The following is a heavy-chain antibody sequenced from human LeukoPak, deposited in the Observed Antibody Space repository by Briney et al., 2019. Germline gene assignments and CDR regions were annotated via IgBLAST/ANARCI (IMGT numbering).Heavy chain of an antibody. J-gene: IGHJ6*02. CDR2: INPNSGGT. V-gene: IGHV1-2*02. CDR3: ARVGLTANNWNVLLDYYYGMDV. Sequence: GASVKVSCKASGYTFTGYYMHWVRQAPGQGLEWMGWINPNSGGTNYAQKFQGRVTMTRDTSISTAYMELSSLRSEDTAVYYCARVGLTANNWNVLLDYYYGMDVWGQGTTVTVSS. CDR1: GYTFTGYY. D-gene: IGHD1-20*01.